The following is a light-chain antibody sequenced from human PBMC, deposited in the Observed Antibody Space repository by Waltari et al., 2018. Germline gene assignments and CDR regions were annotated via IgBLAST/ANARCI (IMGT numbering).Light chain of an antibody. Sequence: QSALTQPASVSGSPGQSITISCTGTSSDVGGYNYVSWYQQHPGKAPKLMIYEVSNRPSGVSDRSSGSKSGNTASLTIPGPHAEDEADYYCSSYTSSSTPVVFGGGTKLTVL. CDR1: SSDVGGYNY. V-gene: IGLV2-14*01. CDR2: EVS. CDR3: SSYTSSSTPVV. J-gene: IGLJ2*01.